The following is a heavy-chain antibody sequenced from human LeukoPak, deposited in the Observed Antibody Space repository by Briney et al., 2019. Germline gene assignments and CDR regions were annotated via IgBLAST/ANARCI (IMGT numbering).Heavy chain of an antibody. V-gene: IGHV3-53*01. J-gene: IGHJ6*02. CDR3: ARDSAGDTSNHYGMDV. Sequence: GGSLRLSCAASGFTVSNNYMSWVRQAPGKGLEWVSVLYSGGSTYYADSVKGRFTISRDNSKNTLYLQMNSLRAEDTAVYYCARDSAGDTSNHYGMDVWGQGTTVTVSS. CDR2: LYSGGST. D-gene: IGHD2-2*02. CDR1: GFTVSNNY.